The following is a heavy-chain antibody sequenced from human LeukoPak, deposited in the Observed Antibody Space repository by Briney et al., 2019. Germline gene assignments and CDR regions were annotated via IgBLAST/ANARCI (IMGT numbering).Heavy chain of an antibody. CDR2: ISYDGSNK. J-gene: IGHJ4*02. V-gene: IGHV3-30*04. D-gene: IGHD4-17*01. Sequence: GGSLRLSCAASGFTFSSYAMHWVRQAPGKGLEWVAVISYDGSNKYYADSVKGRFTISRDNFKNTLYLQMNSLRAEDTAVYYCARGDDYGDYVGEYYFDYWGQGTLVTVSS. CDR3: ARGDDYGDYVGEYYFDY. CDR1: GFTFSSYA.